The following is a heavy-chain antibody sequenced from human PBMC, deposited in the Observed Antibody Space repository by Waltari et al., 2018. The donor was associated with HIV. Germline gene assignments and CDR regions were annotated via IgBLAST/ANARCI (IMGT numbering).Heavy chain of an antibody. CDR1: GFPFDDSA. D-gene: IGHD2-21*01. J-gene: IGHJ4*02. V-gene: IGHV3-23*01. Sequence: EVQLLESGGGLVQPGGSLRLSCAASGFPFDDSAMSWVPHTADKGFQWVSTIGAAGGATYYADSVRGRFSVSRDNLKNTLYLQLDSLSVEDTALYYGVRRDAYKLLYWGQGTLVTVSS. CDR3: VRRDAYKLLY. CDR2: IGAAGGAT.